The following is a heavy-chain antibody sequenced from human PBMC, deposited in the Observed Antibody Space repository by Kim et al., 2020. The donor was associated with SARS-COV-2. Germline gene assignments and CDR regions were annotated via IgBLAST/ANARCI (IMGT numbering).Heavy chain of an antibody. CDR3: ARVGAYYYDSSGDAFDI. Sequence: GESLKISCKGSGYSFTSYWIGWVHQMPGKGLEWMGIIYPGDSDTRYSPSFQGQVTISADKSSSTAYLQWSSLKASDTAMYYCARVGAYYYDSSGDAFDIWGQGTMVTVSS. V-gene: IGHV5-51*07. J-gene: IGHJ3*02. CDR1: GYSFTSYW. CDR2: IYPGDSDT. D-gene: IGHD3-22*01.